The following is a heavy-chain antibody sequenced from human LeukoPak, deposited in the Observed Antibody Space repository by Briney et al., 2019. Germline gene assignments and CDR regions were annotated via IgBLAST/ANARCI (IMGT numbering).Heavy chain of an antibody. Sequence: AGGSLRLSCAAPGFIVRSNYMSWIRQAPGKGLEWVSSISSGGGTIYYADSVKGRFTISRDNAKNSLYLQINSLRVEDTAVYFCARVLREWLLFGWFDPWGQGTLVTVSS. CDR2: ISSGGGTI. CDR3: ARVLREWLLFGWFDP. CDR1: GFIVRSNY. J-gene: IGHJ5*02. V-gene: IGHV3-11*01. D-gene: IGHD3-3*01.